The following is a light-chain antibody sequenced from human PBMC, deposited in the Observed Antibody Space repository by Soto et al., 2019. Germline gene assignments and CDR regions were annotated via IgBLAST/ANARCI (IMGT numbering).Light chain of an antibody. CDR3: QQYASSPIT. CDR2: GAS. J-gene: IGKJ5*01. Sequence: EIVLTQSPGTLSLSPGERATLSCRASQSVSTTYLAWYQQKPGQAPRLLIYGASSRATGIPDRFSGSGSGTDFTLTIDRLEPEDFAVYYCQQYASSPITFGGGTRLEIK. V-gene: IGKV3-20*01. CDR1: QSVSTTY.